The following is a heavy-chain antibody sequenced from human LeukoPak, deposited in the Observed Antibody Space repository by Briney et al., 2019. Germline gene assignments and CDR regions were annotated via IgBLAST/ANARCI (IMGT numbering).Heavy chain of an antibody. V-gene: IGHV3-21*01. CDR2: ISGSSHYI. CDR1: GFTFSSYT. J-gene: IGHJ4*02. D-gene: IGHD4-17*01. Sequence: GGSLRLSCAASGFTFSSYTMSWVRQAPGKGLEWVSSISGSSHYIYYADSVKGRFTLSRDNARNSLYLQMSSLRAEDTAVYYCARHYYGDYYFDYWGQGTLVTVSS. CDR3: ARHYYGDYYFDY.